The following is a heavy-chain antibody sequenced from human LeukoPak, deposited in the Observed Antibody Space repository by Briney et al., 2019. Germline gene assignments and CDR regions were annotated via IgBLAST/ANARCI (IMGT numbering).Heavy chain of an antibody. Sequence: SVKVSCKASGGTFSSYAISWVRQAPGQGLEWMGGIIPIFGTANYAQKFQGRATITADESTSTAYMELSSLRSEDTAVYYCARDGYYDSSGYYGDNYFDYWGQGTLVTVSS. CDR3: ARDGYYDSSGYYGDNYFDY. CDR1: GGTFSSYA. D-gene: IGHD3-22*01. CDR2: IIPIFGTA. J-gene: IGHJ4*02. V-gene: IGHV1-69*01.